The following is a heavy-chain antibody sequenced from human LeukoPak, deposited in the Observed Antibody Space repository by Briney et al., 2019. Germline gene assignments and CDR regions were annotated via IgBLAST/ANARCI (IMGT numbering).Heavy chain of an antibody. CDR2: ISGSDGNT. J-gene: IGHJ5*02. CDR3: AKSRSSSSTSCYNH. Sequence: GGSLRLSWAASGFTFSSYAMSWVRQAPGKGLEWVSTISGSDGNTFYAESVKGRFTISRDNSQNTLYLEMNSLRADDTAMYYCAKSRSSSSTSCYNHWGQGTLVTVSS. D-gene: IGHD2-2*02. CDR1: GFTFSSYA. V-gene: IGHV3-23*01.